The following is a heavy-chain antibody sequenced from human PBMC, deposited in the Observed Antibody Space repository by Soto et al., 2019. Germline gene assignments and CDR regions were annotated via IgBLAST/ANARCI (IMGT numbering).Heavy chain of an antibody. CDR3: ARASDDILTRYYYGMDV. D-gene: IGHD3-9*01. CDR2: INHSGST. Sequence: QVQLQQWGAGLLKPSETLSLTCAVYGGSFSGYYWSWIRQPPGKGLEWIGEINHSGSTNYNPSLKSRVTISVDTSKNQFHLKLSSVTAADTAVYYCARASDDILTRYYYGMDVWGQGTTVTVSS. V-gene: IGHV4-34*01. CDR1: GGSFSGYY. J-gene: IGHJ6*02.